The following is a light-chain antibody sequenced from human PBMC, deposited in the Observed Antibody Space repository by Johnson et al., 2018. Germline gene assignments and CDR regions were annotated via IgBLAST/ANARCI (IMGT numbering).Light chain of an antibody. CDR2: EKN. CDR1: SSNIGNNY. CDR3: GTWDSSLSAGNV. Sequence: QSVLTQPPSVSAAPGQKVTISCSGSSSNIGNNYVSWYQQLPGTAPKLLIYEKNKRPSGIPDRFSGSKYGTSATLGITGLQTGDEADYYCGTWDSSLSAGNVFGTGTKVTVL. J-gene: IGLJ1*01. V-gene: IGLV1-51*02.